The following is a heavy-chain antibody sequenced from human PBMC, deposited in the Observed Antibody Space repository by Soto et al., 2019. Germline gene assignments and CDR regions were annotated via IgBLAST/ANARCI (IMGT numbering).Heavy chain of an antibody. Sequence: EVQLLDSGGALVQPGGSLRLSCATSGFTFSNHAMSWVRQAPGKGLEWVSTFTTSGDFTYYADSVKGRFTISRDNSKSTLYLQMNGLRVEDTAVYYCARLVTDWGQGTLVTVSS. CDR2: FTTSGDFT. CDR3: ARLVTD. CDR1: GFTFSNHA. J-gene: IGHJ4*02. D-gene: IGHD4-4*01. V-gene: IGHV3-23*01.